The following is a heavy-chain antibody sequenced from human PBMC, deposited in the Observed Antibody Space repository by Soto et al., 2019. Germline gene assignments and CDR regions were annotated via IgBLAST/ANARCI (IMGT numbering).Heavy chain of an antibody. CDR1: GGSFSGYY. Sequence: SETLSLTCAVYGGSFSGYYWSWVRQPPGKGLEWIGEINHSGSTNYNPSLKSRVTISVDTSKNQFSLRLSSVTAADTAVYYCARGRREFTLLQRENYNYYMDVWGKGSTVTVSS. D-gene: IGHD1-26*01. CDR3: ARGRREFTLLQRENYNYYMDV. J-gene: IGHJ6*03. V-gene: IGHV4-34*01. CDR2: INHSGST.